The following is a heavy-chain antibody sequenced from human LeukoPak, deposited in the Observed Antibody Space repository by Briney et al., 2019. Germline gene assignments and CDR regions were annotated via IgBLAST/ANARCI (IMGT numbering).Heavy chain of an antibody. D-gene: IGHD6-19*01. J-gene: IGHJ5*02. V-gene: IGHV3-23*01. CDR2: ISASGGGT. CDR1: GFTFSGYA. Sequence: GGSLRLSCAASGFTFSGYAMSWVRQAPGKGLEWVSSISASGGGTYYADSVKGRFTIYRDNPRNTLYLQLHSLRAEDTAIYYCARAGANWFDPWGQGSLVTVSS. CDR3: ARAGANWFDP.